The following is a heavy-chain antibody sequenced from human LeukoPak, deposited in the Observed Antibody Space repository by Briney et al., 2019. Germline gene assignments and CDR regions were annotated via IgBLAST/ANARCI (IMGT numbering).Heavy chain of an antibody. CDR3: ARVKDPAYPGAFDI. CDR2: ISSSSSYI. CDR1: GFTFSTYN. J-gene: IGHJ3*02. Sequence: GGSLRLSCAASGFTFSTYNVNWVRQAPGKRLEWVSSISSSSSYIYYADSVKGRFTISRDNAKNSLYLQMNSLRAEDTAVYYCARVKDPAYPGAFDIWGQGTRVTVSS. V-gene: IGHV3-21*01.